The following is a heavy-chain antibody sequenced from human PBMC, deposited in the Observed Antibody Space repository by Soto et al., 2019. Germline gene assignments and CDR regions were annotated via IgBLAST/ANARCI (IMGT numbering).Heavy chain of an antibody. Sequence: KPSETLSLTCAVSGYSISSGYHWGWLRQPPGKGLEWIGGIYHGGSTYYNPSLNSRLTLSIDMTNNHVSLILNSVTAADTAVYYCARVGPWVPYYYDSSPYTFENWFDPWGQGTLVTVSA. V-gene: IGHV4-38-2*01. CDR2: IYHGGST. J-gene: IGHJ5*02. D-gene: IGHD3-22*01. CDR1: GYSISSGYH. CDR3: ARVGPWVPYYYDSSPYTFENWFDP.